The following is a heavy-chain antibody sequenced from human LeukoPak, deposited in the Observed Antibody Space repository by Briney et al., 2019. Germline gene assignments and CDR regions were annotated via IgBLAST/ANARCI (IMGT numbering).Heavy chain of an antibody. J-gene: IGHJ4*02. V-gene: IGHV3-43*02. Sequence: PGGSLRLSCAASGFNFHDFAMHWVRQVPGQGPHWVSLISGDGVTTYYSDSVKDRFTISRDNNKNLLFLHMNSLRVEDSAIYYCAKGNNTISFNFDYWGRGSLVTVSS. CDR1: GFNFHDFA. D-gene: IGHD2-2*01. CDR2: ISGDGVTT. CDR3: AKGNNTISFNFDY.